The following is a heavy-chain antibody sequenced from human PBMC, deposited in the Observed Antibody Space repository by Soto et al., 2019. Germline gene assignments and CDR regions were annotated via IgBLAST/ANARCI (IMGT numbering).Heavy chain of an antibody. CDR2: IYYSGST. CDR3: ARGRGSTRNWFDP. D-gene: IGHD2-2*01. CDR1: GGSISSGGYY. Sequence: PSETLSLTCTVSGGSISSGGYYWSWIRQHPGKGLEWIGYIYYSGSTCYNPSLKSRVAISVDTSKNQFSLKLSSVTAADTAVYYCARGRGSTRNWFDPWGQGTLVTVS. J-gene: IGHJ5*02. V-gene: IGHV4-31*03.